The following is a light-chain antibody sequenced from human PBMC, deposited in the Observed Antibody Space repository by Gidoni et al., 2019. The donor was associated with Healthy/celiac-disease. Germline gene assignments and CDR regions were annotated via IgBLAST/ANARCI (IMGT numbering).Light chain of an antibody. CDR1: QSVSSSY. CDR3: QQYGSSPWT. J-gene: IGKJ1*01. Sequence: EIVLTQSPGTLSLSPGERATLSCRASQSVSSSYLAWYQQKPGQAPRLLIYGASSRATGIPDRFSGSGSGTDFTLTISRLEPEEFAVYYCQQYGSSPWTFGYGTKVEIK. CDR2: GAS. V-gene: IGKV3-20*01.